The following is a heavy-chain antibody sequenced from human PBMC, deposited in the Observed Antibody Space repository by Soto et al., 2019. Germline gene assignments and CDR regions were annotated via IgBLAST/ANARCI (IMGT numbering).Heavy chain of an antibody. CDR1: GDSIGTYN. Sequence: QVQLQASGPGLVKPSDTLSLTCTVSGDSIGTYNWGWIRQPPGKRLEWIGYIYSNGGTSYNPALKSRVTISADTSTKQFSVKLSSVTAADTAVYYCARWWSGSRQGFDPWGQGTLVTVSS. CDR2: IYSNGGT. CDR3: ARWWSGSRQGFDP. J-gene: IGHJ5*02. V-gene: IGHV4-59*12. D-gene: IGHD3-3*01.